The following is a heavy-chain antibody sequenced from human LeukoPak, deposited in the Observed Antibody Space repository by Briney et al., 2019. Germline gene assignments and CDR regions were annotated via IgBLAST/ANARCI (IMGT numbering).Heavy chain of an antibody. CDR3: ARDTNPLGYCSSTGCYGYYYYYMDV. D-gene: IGHD2-2*03. CDR1: GFTFSSYA. V-gene: IGHV3-64*01. Sequence: GGSLRLSCAASGFTFSSYAMHWVRQAPGKGLEYVSVISSDRGSTYYANSVKGRFSISRDNSKNTMYIQMGSLRAEDTAVHYCARDTNPLGYCSSTGCYGYYYYYMDVWGKGTTVTVSS. CDR2: ISSDRGST. J-gene: IGHJ6*03.